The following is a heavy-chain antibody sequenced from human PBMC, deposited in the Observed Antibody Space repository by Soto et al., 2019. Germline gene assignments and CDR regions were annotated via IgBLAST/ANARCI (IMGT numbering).Heavy chain of an antibody. Sequence: SETLSLTCIVSGGSISEKYWNWVRQPPGKGLEWIGLIFANGHTDYNPSLKSRVTMSVDASKNQFSLRVTSMTAADTAVYYCVASLAASGLNWLDPWGRGTLVTVSS. CDR1: GGSISEKY. D-gene: IGHD6-13*01. V-gene: IGHV4-4*07. CDR2: IFANGHT. CDR3: VASLAASGLNWLDP. J-gene: IGHJ5*02.